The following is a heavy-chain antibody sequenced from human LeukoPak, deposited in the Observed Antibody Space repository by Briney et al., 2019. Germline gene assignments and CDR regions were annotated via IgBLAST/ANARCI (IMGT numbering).Heavy chain of an antibody. D-gene: IGHD6-13*01. Sequence: GGSLRLSCAASGFTFNTYSMNWVRQAPGKGLEWVSYITSSSNTIYYADSVKGRFTISRDNARNSLYLQMNSLRAEDTAVYYCARVAAGTYYYFYYMDVWGKGTTVTVSS. J-gene: IGHJ6*03. CDR3: ARVAAGTYYYFYYMDV. V-gene: IGHV3-48*01. CDR2: ITSSSNTI. CDR1: GFTFNTYS.